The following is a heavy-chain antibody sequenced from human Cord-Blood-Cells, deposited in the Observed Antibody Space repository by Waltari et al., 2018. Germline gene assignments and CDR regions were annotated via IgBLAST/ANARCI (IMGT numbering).Heavy chain of an antibody. CDR2: INHSGST. V-gene: IGHV4-34*01. D-gene: IGHD7-27*01. Sequence: QVQLQQWGAGLLKPSETLSLTCAVYGGSFSGYYWSWIRQPPGKGLEWIGEINHSGSTTYNPSLKSRVTISVDTSKNQFSLKLSSVTAADTAVYYCARREANWGGEGNWFDPWGQGTLVTVSS. CDR1: GGSFSGYY. J-gene: IGHJ5*02. CDR3: ARREANWGGEGNWFDP.